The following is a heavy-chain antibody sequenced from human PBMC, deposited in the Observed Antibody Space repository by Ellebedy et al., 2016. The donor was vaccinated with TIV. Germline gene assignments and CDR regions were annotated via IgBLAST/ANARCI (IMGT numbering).Heavy chain of an antibody. CDR2: INQDGSTK. J-gene: IGHJ4*02. CDR3: ARAVATVGSY. V-gene: IGHV3-7*01. CDR1: GFSMSSYW. Sequence: GESLKISXAASGFSMSSYWMSWVRQAPGKGPEWVANINQDGSTKYYVDSVKGRFTISRDDAKNSVYLQMNSLRAEDAALYYCARAVATVGSYWGQGTLVTVSS. D-gene: IGHD6-13*01.